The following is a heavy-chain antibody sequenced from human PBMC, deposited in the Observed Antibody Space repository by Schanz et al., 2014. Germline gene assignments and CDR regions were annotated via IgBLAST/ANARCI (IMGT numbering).Heavy chain of an antibody. CDR2: ISSSSSTI. V-gene: IGHV3-48*04. CDR3: ARLDPYCRSGTCSRAFDF. Sequence: VQLVESGGGLIQPGGSLRLSCAASGFGFSSYSMNWVRQAPGKGLEWISYISSSSSTIYHADSVKGRFTISRDSSKNTLFLQMNSLRTEDTAVYYCARLDPYCRSGTCSRAFDFWGQGTLVTVSS. J-gene: IGHJ4*02. D-gene: IGHD2-15*01. CDR1: GFGFSSYS.